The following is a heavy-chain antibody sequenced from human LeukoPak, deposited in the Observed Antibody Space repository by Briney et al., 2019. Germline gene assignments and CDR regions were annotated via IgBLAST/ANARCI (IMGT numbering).Heavy chain of an antibody. D-gene: IGHD6-6*01. CDR1: GGSISGYY. J-gene: IGHJ4*02. CDR3: ARHRIIAAIGAFDY. V-gene: IGHV4-59*08. CDR2: IYYSGST. Sequence: SETLSLTCTVSGGSISGYYWSWIRQPPGKELEWIGFIYYSGSTNYNPSLKSRVTISVDTSKNQFSLKPSSVTAADTAVYYCARHRIIAAIGAFDYWGQGTLVTVSS.